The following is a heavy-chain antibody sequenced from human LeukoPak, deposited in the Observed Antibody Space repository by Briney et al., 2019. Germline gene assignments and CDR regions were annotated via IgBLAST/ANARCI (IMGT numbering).Heavy chain of an antibody. CDR3: ARQNDFWLDY. CDR2: IYPGDSDT. V-gene: IGHV5-51*01. Sequence: GESLKISCKGSGYTFSSYWIGWVRQMPGKGLEWMGIIYPGDSDTRYSPSLQGQVTISVDTSIGTAYLQWSSLKASDTAIYYCARQNDFWLDYWGQGTLVTVSS. D-gene: IGHD3-3*01. CDR1: GYTFSSYW. J-gene: IGHJ4*02.